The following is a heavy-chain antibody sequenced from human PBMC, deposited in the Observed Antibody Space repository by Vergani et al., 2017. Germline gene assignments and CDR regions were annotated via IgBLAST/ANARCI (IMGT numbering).Heavy chain of an antibody. CDR3: ARGPRYYDFWSGYFDY. Sequence: QVQLVQSGAEVKKPGASVKVSCKASGYTFTGYYMHWVRQPPGQGLAWMGWINPNSGGTNYAQKFQGRVTMTRDTSISTAYMELSRLRSDDTAVYYCARGPRYYDFWSGYFDYWGQGTLVTVSS. V-gene: IGHV1-2*02. J-gene: IGHJ4*02. D-gene: IGHD3-3*01. CDR2: INPNSGGT. CDR1: GYTFTGYY.